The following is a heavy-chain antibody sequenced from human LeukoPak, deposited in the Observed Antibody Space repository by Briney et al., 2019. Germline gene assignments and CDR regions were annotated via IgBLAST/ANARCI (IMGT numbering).Heavy chain of an antibody. CDR3: ARDVGEYCSSTSCYASDY. Sequence: ASVKVSCKASGYTFTGYYIHWVRQAPGQGLEWMGWINPNSGGTNYARKFQGRVTMTRDTSISTAYMELSRLRSDDTAVYYCARDVGEYCSSTSCYASDYWGQGTLVTVSS. J-gene: IGHJ4*02. V-gene: IGHV1-2*02. CDR1: GYTFTGYY. D-gene: IGHD2-2*01. CDR2: INPNSGGT.